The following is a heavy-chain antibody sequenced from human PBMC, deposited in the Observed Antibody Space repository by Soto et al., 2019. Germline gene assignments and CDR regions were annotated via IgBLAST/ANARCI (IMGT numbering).Heavy chain of an antibody. CDR1: GYTFTSYD. CDR2: MNPNSGNT. Sequence: GASVKVSCKASGYTFTSYDINWVRQATGQGLEWMGWMNPNSGNTGYAQKFQGRVTMTRNTSISTAYMELSSLRSEDTAVYYCAREGVVVVAAIQMGMGVWGQGTTVTVSS. V-gene: IGHV1-8*01. CDR3: AREGVVVVAAIQMGMGV. D-gene: IGHD2-15*01. J-gene: IGHJ6*02.